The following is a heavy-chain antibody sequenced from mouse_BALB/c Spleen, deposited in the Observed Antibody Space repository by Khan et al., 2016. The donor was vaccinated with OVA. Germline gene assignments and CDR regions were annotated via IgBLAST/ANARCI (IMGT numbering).Heavy chain of an antibody. CDR1: GYTFTSYW. Sequence: QVQLKQSGAELAKPGASVKMSCKASGYTFTSYWMHWVKQRPGQGLEWIGYINPSTGYTEYNQKFKDKATVTADKSSSTAYMQLSSLTSEDSAVHYCARAIHDVYPPFAYWGQGTLVTVSA. CDR3: ARAIHDVYPPFAY. D-gene: IGHD2-3*01. J-gene: IGHJ3*01. V-gene: IGHV1-7*01. CDR2: INPSTGYT.